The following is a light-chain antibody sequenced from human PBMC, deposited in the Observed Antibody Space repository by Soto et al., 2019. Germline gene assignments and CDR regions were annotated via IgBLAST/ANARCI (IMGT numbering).Light chain of an antibody. J-gene: IGLJ1*01. CDR1: SSDVGGYNS. CDR3: SSYTSSSSLYV. Sequence: SALTQPASVSGSPGQSITISCTGTSSDVGGYNSVSWYQQHPGKAPKLMIYAVSNRPSGVSNRFSGSKSGNTASLTISGIQAKDEADYYCSSYTSSSSLYVFGTWTKVTVL. V-gene: IGLV2-14*01. CDR2: AVS.